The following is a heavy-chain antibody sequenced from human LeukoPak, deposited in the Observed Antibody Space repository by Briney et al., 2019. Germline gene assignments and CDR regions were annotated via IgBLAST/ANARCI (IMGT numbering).Heavy chain of an antibody. CDR3: ARGPSLRWLLDVCLDY. CDR2: INTNTGNP. Sequence: GASVKVSCKASGYTFTSYAMNWVRQAPGQGLEWMGWINTNTGNPTYAQGFTGRFVFSLDTSVSTAYLQISSLKAEDTAVYYCARGPSLRWLLDVCLDYWGQGTLVTVSS. D-gene: IGHD3-22*01. CDR1: GYTFTSYA. V-gene: IGHV7-4-1*02. J-gene: IGHJ4*02.